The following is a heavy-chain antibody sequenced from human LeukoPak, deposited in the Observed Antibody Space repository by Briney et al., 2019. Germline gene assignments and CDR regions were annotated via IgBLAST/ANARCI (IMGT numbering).Heavy chain of an antibody. V-gene: IGHV3-11*04. CDR3: ARERAVAGRRWYFDY. Sequence: GGSLRLSCAASGFTFSDYYMSWIRQAPGKGLEWVSYISSSGSTIYYADSVKGRFTISRDNAKNSLYLQMNSLRAEDTAVYYCARERAVAGRRWYFDYWGQGTLVTVSS. CDR2: ISSSGSTI. D-gene: IGHD6-19*01. J-gene: IGHJ4*02. CDR1: GFTFSDYY.